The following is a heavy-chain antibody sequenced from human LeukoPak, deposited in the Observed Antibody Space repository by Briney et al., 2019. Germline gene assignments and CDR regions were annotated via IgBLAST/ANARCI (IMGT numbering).Heavy chain of an antibody. CDR3: ARDMKRSRARWENLGFDP. Sequence: ASVKVSCKASGYTFSSYSISWVRQAPGQGLEWMGWISAYNGNTNYAQKVQGRVTMTTDTSTSTAYMELRSLRSDDTAVYYCARDMKRSRARWENLGFDPWGQGTLVTVPS. CDR2: ISAYNGNT. CDR1: GYTFSSYS. J-gene: IGHJ5*02. D-gene: IGHD1-26*01. V-gene: IGHV1-18*01.